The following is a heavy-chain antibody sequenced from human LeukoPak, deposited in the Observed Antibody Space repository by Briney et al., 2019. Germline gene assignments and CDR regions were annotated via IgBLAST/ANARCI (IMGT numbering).Heavy chain of an antibody. CDR1: GFTFSSFV. V-gene: IGHV3-64*01. CDR2: ITSNGGNT. CDR3: ARATLEGYYDT. Sequence: GGSLRLSCAASGFTFSSFVLHWVRQAPGKGLEYVSAITSNGGNTYYANSVKGRFTISRDNSKNTLYLQMGGLRAEDMALYYCARATLEGYYDTWGQGTLVTVSS. J-gene: IGHJ4*02. D-gene: IGHD3-22*01.